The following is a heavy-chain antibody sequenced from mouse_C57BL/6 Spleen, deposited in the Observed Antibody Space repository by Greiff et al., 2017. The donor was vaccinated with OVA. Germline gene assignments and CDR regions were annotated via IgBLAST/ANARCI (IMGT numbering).Heavy chain of an antibody. Sequence: QVQLQQSGAELVRPGASVKVSCKASGYAFTNYWIEWVKQRPGQGLEWIGGINPGSGGTKYNEKFKGKATLTADKSSSTAYMQLRSLPSEDAAVYFCARDEDCSIYAMDYWGQGTSVTVSS. V-gene: IGHV1-54*01. CDR3: ARDEDCSIYAMDY. CDR1: GYAFTNYW. D-gene: IGHD2-5*01. J-gene: IGHJ4*01. CDR2: INPGSGGT.